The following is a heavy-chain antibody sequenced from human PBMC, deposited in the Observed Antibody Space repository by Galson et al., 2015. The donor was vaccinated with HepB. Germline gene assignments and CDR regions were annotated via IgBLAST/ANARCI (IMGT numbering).Heavy chain of an antibody. V-gene: IGHV1-69*10. CDR3: ASERLQYPRGAFDI. Sequence: SVKVSCKASGGTFSSYAISWVRQAPGQGLEWMGGIIPIFGIANYAQKFQGRVTITADKSTSTAYMELSSLRSEDTAVYYCASERLQYPRGAFDIWGQGTMVTVSS. CDR2: IIPIFGIA. D-gene: IGHD5-24*01. CDR1: GGTFSSYA. J-gene: IGHJ3*02.